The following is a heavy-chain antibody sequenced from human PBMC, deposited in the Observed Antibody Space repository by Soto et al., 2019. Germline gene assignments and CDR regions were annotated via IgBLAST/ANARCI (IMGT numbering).Heavy chain of an antibody. Sequence: NPSETLSLTCTVSGCSISSSSYYWGWIRQPPGKGLEWIGSIYYSGSTYYNPSLKSRVTISVDTSKNQFSLKLSSVTAADTAVYYCARLGRMATMYGDYYYGMDVWGQGTTVTVSS. CDR3: ARLGRMATMYGDYYYGMDV. V-gene: IGHV4-39*01. CDR2: IYYSGST. D-gene: IGHD5-12*01. CDR1: GCSISSSSYY. J-gene: IGHJ6*02.